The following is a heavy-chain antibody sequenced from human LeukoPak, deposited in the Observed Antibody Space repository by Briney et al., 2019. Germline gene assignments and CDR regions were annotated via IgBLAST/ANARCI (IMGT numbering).Heavy chain of an antibody. CDR3: ASGESGNWAI. Sequence: GGSLRLSCAASGFTFSSYAMSWVRQAPGKGLEWVANINPAGSVTYYVDSVRGRFTIPRDNPKNSGFLQMNSLRDDDTAVYYCASGESGNWAIGGQGTLGSVSS. D-gene: IGHD4-23*01. J-gene: IGHJ1*01. V-gene: IGHV3-7*01. CDR2: INPAGSVT. CDR1: GFTFSSYA.